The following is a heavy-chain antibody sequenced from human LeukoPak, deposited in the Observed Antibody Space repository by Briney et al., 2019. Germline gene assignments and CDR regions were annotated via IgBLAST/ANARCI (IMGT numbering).Heavy chain of an antibody. CDR2: ISGSGGST. CDR1: GFTFSSYA. CDR3: AKAEEYYYDSSGYYPFDY. D-gene: IGHD3-22*01. V-gene: IGHV3-23*01. Sequence: PGGSLSLSCAASGFTFSSYAMSWVRQAPGKGLEWVSAISGSGGSTYYADSVKGRFTIFRDNSKNTLYLQMNSLRAEDTAVYYCAKAEEYYYDSSGYYPFDYWGQGTLVTVSS. J-gene: IGHJ4*02.